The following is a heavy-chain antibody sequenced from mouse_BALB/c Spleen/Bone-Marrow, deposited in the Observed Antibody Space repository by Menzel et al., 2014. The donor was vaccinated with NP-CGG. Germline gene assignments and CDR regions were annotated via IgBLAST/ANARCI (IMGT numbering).Heavy chain of an antibody. CDR1: GFSLTSYG. V-gene: IGHV2-6-7*01. Sequence: VKLVESGPGLVAPSQSLSITCTVSGFSLTSYGVNWVRQPPGKGLEWLGMIWRDGSTDYNSALKSRLSLSTDNPKSHVFIKMNNLQTDDTARYYCGREGPYCNCAMDYWGQGTPVTVSS. CDR2: IWRDGST. J-gene: IGHJ4*01. D-gene: IGHD1-2*01. CDR3: GREGPYCNCAMDY.